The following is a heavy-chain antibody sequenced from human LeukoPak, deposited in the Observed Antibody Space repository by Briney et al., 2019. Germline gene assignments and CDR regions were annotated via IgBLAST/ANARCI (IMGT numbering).Heavy chain of an antibody. CDR1: GFTFSSYA. D-gene: IGHD2-15*01. J-gene: IGHJ6*03. Sequence: GGSLRLSCAASGFTFSSYAMSWVRQAPGKGLEWVSAISGSGGSTYYADSVKGWFTISRDNAKNTLYLQMNSLRAEDTAVYYCAKDTRDRTYYYYYMDVWGKGTTVTVSS. CDR3: AKDTRDRTYYYYYMDV. V-gene: IGHV3-23*01. CDR2: ISGSGGST.